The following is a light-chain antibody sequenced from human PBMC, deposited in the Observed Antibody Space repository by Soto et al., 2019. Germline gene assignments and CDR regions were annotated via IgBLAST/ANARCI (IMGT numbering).Light chain of an antibody. V-gene: IGKV3-11*01. CDR1: QSVSTY. CDR3: QQRSNWPPRT. Sequence: EIVLTQSPATLSLSPGERATLSCRASQSVSTYLAWYQQKPGQAPRLLIYDASNRATGIPGRFSGSGSVTDFTRTISSLEPEDFAGYYCQQRSNWPPRTFGKGTKLEIK. J-gene: IGKJ2*01. CDR2: DAS.